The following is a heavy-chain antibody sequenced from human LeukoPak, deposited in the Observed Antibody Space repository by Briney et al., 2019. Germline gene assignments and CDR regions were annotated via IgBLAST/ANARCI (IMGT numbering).Heavy chain of an antibody. J-gene: IGHJ4*02. Sequence: SETLSLTCAAYGGSFSGYYWSWIRQPPGKGLEWIGEINHSGSTNYNPSLKSRVTISVDTSKNQFSLKLSSVTAADTAVYYCASPQSDYGGNSALYYWGQGTLVTVSS. V-gene: IGHV4-34*01. CDR3: ASPQSDYGGNSALYY. CDR2: INHSGST. CDR1: GGSFSGYY. D-gene: IGHD4-23*01.